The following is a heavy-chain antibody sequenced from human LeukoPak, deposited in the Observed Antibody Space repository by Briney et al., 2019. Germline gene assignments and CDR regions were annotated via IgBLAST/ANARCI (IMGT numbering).Heavy chain of an antibody. D-gene: IGHD5-12*01. CDR1: GGSISSGGYY. CDR2: IYYSGST. Sequence: PSQTLSPACTVAGGSISSGGYYWSWIRQHPGEGLEWIGYIYYSGSTYYNPSLKSRVTISVDTSKNQFSLKLSSVTAADTAVYYCARDSRVATIQASTGSYGMDVWGKGTTVTVSS. CDR3: ARDSRVATIQASTGSYGMDV. V-gene: IGHV4-31*03. J-gene: IGHJ6*04.